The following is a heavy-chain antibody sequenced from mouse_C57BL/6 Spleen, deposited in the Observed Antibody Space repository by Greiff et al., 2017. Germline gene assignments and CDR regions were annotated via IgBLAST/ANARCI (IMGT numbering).Heavy chain of an antibody. V-gene: IGHV1-82*01. CDR2: IYPGDGDT. Sequence: QVQLQQSGPELVKPGASVKISCKASGYAFSSSWMNWVKQRPGKGLEWIGRIYPGDGDTNYNGKFKGKATLTADKSSSTAYMQLSSLTSEDSAVYFCARPPYYYEAMDYWGQGTSVTVSS. J-gene: IGHJ4*01. D-gene: IGHD1-1*01. CDR1: GYAFSSSW. CDR3: ARPPYYYEAMDY.